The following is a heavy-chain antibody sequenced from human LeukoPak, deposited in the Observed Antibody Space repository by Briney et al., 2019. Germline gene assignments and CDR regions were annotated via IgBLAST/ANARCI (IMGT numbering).Heavy chain of an antibody. CDR1: GYSFTSYW. D-gene: IGHD6-19*01. CDR2: IYPGDSDT. V-gene: IGHV5-51*01. Sequence: GESLKISCKGSGYSFTSYWIGWVRQMPGKGLEWMGIIYPGDSDTRYSPSFQGQVTISADKSISTAYLQWNSLKASDTAMYYCARLIAVAGTPFDYWGQGTLVTVSS. J-gene: IGHJ4*02. CDR3: ARLIAVAGTPFDY.